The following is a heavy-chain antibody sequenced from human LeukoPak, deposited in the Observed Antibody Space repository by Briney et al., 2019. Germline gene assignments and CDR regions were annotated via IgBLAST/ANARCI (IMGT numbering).Heavy chain of an antibody. CDR3: ARVSTSDYYYDSSGYYYFDY. CDR1: GFTVSSNY. CDR2: IYSGGST. D-gene: IGHD3-22*01. V-gene: IGHV3-53*01. J-gene: IGHJ4*02. Sequence: GGSLRLSCAASGFTVSSNYMSWVRQAPGKGLEWVSVIYSGGSTYYADSVKGRFTISRDNSKNTLYLQMNSLRAEDTAVYYCARVSTSDYYYDSSGYYYFDYWGQGTLVTVSS.